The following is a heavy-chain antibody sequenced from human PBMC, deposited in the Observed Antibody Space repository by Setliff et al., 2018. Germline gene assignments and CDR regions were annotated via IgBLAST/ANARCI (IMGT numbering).Heavy chain of an antibody. V-gene: IGHV3-30*03. CDR3: ATEERGENGMDV. J-gene: IGHJ6*02. D-gene: IGHD3-16*01. CDR2: ISYDGSNK. CDR1: GFTFSSYG. Sequence: PGGSLRLSCAASGFTFSSYGMHWVRQAPGKGLEWVAVISYDGSNKYYADSVKGRFTISRDNSKNTLYLQMNSLRAEDTAVYYCATEERGENGMDVWGQGTTVTVSS.